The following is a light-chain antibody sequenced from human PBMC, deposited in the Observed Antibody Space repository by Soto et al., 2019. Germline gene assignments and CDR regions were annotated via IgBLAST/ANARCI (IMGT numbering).Light chain of an antibody. CDR1: QTISDD. CDR3: HHYNNFPPST. J-gene: IGKJ2*01. CDR2: DAS. V-gene: IGKV3D-15*01. Sequence: DIVMTQSPGTLSVSPGERATLSCRASQTISDDLAWYQHKPGQTPKLLIFDASKRATGIPARFSGSGSGTEFTLTISSLQSADSAVYYCHHYNNFPPSTFGQGTKLEIK.